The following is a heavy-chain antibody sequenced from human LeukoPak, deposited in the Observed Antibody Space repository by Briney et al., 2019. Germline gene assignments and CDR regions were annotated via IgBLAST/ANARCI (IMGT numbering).Heavy chain of an antibody. Sequence: PGGSLRLSCAASGFTFSSYAMSWVRQAPGKGLEWVSAISGSGGSTYYADSVKGRFTISRDNSKNTLYLQMNSLKTEDTAVYYCTTEIGSATDYWGQGTLVTVSS. CDR2: ISGSGGST. CDR1: GFTFSSYA. V-gene: IGHV3-23*01. D-gene: IGHD6-19*01. J-gene: IGHJ4*02. CDR3: TTEIGSATDY.